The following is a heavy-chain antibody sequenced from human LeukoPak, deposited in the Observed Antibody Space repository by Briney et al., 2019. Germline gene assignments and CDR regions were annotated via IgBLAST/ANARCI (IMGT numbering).Heavy chain of an antibody. D-gene: IGHD4-23*01. CDR3: ARHPGKVTNDWYFDL. V-gene: IGHV1-24*01. J-gene: IGHJ2*01. Sequence: VASVKVSCKVSGYTLTELSMHWVRQAPGKGLEWMGGFDPEDGETIYAQKFQGRVTMTEDTSTDTAYMELSRLSSDDTAVYYCARHPGKVTNDWYFDLWGRGTLVTVSS. CDR1: GYTLTELS. CDR2: FDPEDGET.